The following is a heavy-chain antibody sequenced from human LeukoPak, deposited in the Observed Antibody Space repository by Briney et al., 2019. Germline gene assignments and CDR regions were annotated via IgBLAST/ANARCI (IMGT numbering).Heavy chain of an antibody. CDR1: GFTFSNYG. Sequence: GRSLRLSCAASGFTFSNYGMHWVRQAPGKGLEWLAVIWYDGSNQYYADSVKGRFTISRDNSENTLYLQMNSLRAEDTAVYYCAKDHEYYYDSSGYIDYWGQGTLVTVSS. V-gene: IGHV3-33*06. CDR3: AKDHEYYYDSSGYIDY. CDR2: IWYDGSNQ. J-gene: IGHJ4*02. D-gene: IGHD3-22*01.